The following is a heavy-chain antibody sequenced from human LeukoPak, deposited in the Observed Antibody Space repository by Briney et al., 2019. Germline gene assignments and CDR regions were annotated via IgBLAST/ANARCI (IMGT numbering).Heavy chain of an antibody. V-gene: IGHV3-7*01. Sequence: PGGSLRLSCAASEFTFSRYWMNWVRQAPGKGLEWVANIKQDGSETYYVDSVKGRFTISRDNAKNSLFLQMNSLRAEDTAVYYCARALSDYYASGSYYNYFDYWGQGTLVTVSS. J-gene: IGHJ4*02. CDR1: EFTFSRYW. CDR2: IKQDGSET. CDR3: ARALSDYYASGSYYNYFDY. D-gene: IGHD3-10*01.